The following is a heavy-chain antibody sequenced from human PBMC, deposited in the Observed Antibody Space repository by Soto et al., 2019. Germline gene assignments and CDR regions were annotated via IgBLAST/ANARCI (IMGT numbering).Heavy chain of an antibody. V-gene: IGHV4-34*01. CDR2: INHSGST. CDR3: ARGSGNYNFWSGYSPSENYYMDV. Sequence: LETLSLTCAVYAGSFSGYYLSWIRQSPGKGLEWIGEINHSGSTNYNPSLMSRVTMSVDSSKSQFSLKLRFVTAADTAVYYCARGSGNYNFWSGYSPSENYYMDVWGKGTPVTVSS. CDR1: AGSFSGYY. J-gene: IGHJ6*03. D-gene: IGHD3-3*01.